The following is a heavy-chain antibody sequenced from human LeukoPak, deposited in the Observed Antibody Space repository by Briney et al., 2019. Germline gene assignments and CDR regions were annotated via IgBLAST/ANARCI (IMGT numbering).Heavy chain of an antibody. CDR1: GGTFSSYA. D-gene: IGHD3-10*01. Sequence: ASVKVSCTASGGTFSSYAISWVRQAPGQGLEWMGGIIPIFGTANYAQKFQGRVTITADKSTSTAYMELSSLRSEDTAVYYCARDRLQYYYGSGSYYNPGDAFDIWGQGPMVTVSS. CDR3: ARDRLQYYYGSGSYYNPGDAFDI. V-gene: IGHV1-69*06. J-gene: IGHJ3*02. CDR2: IIPIFGTA.